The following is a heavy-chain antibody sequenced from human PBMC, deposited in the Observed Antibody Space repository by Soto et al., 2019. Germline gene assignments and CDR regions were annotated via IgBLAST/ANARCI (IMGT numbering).Heavy chain of an antibody. CDR1: GDSISSSRYF. CDR2: ISYSGNT. V-gene: IGHV4-39*01. Sequence: SETLSLTCVVSGDSISSSRYFWGWFRQPPGKGLEWVGSISYSGNTYYNPFLKSRVTISVDTSKNQFSLKLSSLTASDTAVYYCAKGPSACKWFDSWGQGTLVTVSS. CDR3: AKGPSACKWFDS. J-gene: IGHJ5*01.